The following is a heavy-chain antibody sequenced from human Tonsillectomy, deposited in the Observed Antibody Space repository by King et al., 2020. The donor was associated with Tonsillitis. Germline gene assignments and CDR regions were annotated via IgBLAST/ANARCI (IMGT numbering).Heavy chain of an antibody. CDR1: GGTFGSYA. J-gene: IGHJ3*02. CDR3: ARGGGEGDAFDI. CDR2: IIPIFGTS. D-gene: IGHD3-10*01. Sequence: QLVQSGAEVKKPGSSVKVSCQSSGGTFGSYAFSWVRQAPGQGLEWMGGIIPIFGTSNYTQKFQGRVTMTADKSKSTAYLELSSLRSEDTAMYYCARGGGEGDAFDIWGQGTMVTVSS. V-gene: IGHV1-69*06.